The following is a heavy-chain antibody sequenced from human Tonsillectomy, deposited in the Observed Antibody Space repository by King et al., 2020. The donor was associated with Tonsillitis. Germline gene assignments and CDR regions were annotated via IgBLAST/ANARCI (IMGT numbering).Heavy chain of an antibody. CDR1: GYSFTSYW. D-gene: IGHD2-2*01. V-gene: IGHV5-51*01. Sequence: QLVQSGAEVKKPGESLKISCKGSGYSFTSYWIGWVRQMPGKGLEWMGIIYPGDSDTRYSPSFQGQVTFSADQSISTAYLQWSSLKASDTAMYYCARPAGYCSSTSAGCYFEYWGQGTLVTVSS. CDR3: ARPAGYCSSTSAGCYFEY. CDR2: IYPGDSDT. J-gene: IGHJ4*02.